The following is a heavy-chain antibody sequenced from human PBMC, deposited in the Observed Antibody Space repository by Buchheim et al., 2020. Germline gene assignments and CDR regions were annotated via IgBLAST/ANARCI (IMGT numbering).Heavy chain of an antibody. V-gene: IGHV4-39*01. CDR1: GGSISSSSYY. D-gene: IGHD6-19*01. J-gene: IGHJ6*03. CDR3: ARRVRGAVAGKHYYYYYMDV. CDR2: IYYSGST. Sequence: QLQLQESGPGLVKPSETLSLTCTVSGGSISSSSYYWGWIRQPPGKGLEWIGSIYYSGSTYYNPSLKSRVTISVDTSKNQFSLKLSSVTAADTAVYYCARRVRGAVAGKHYYYYYMDVWGKGTT.